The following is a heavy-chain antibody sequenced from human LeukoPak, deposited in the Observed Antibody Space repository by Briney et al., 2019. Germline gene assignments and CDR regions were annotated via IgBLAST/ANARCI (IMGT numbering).Heavy chain of an antibody. CDR2: IYNSGST. Sequence: PSETLSLTCTVSGASISSYYWSWIRQPQGKGLEWIGHIYNSGSTRYNPSLKSRVALSVDTSNNQFSLNLNSVTVADTAVYSCASHTAGHGSGYWGHGILVTVSS. D-gene: IGHD5-24*01. J-gene: IGHJ4*01. V-gene: IGHV4-59*08. CDR1: GASISSYY. CDR3: ASHTAGHGSGY.